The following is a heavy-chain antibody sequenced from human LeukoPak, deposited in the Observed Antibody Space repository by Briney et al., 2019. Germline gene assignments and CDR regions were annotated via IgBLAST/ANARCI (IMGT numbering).Heavy chain of an antibody. Sequence: ASVKVSCKASGYPFTSFVINWVRQATGEGLEWMGWMKPDSGNSAYAQKFRDRVTLSSNSSINTAYMEVSSLGSDDTAVYFCARGTFDYDVVTGIHYYYMDVWGTGTTVTVSS. CDR3: ARGTFDYDVVTGIHYYYMDV. CDR1: GYPFTSFV. V-gene: IGHV1-8*01. CDR2: MKPDSGNS. J-gene: IGHJ6*03. D-gene: IGHD3-9*01.